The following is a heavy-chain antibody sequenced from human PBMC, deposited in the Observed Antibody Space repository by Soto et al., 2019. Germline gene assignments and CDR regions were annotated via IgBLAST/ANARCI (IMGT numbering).Heavy chain of an antibody. CDR1: GYSFTSDW. J-gene: IGHJ6*02. CDR2: IDPIDSYS. D-gene: IGHD3-3*01. V-gene: IGHV5-10-1*01. CDR3: ARAEYDFWSGYPYGMDV. Sequence: GESLKISCKASGYSFTSDWITWVRQMPGKGLEWMGTIDPIDSYSNYRPSFQGHVTISSDKSISTAYLQWSSLKVSDTAIYYCARAEYDFWSGYPYGMDVWGQGTTVTVSS.